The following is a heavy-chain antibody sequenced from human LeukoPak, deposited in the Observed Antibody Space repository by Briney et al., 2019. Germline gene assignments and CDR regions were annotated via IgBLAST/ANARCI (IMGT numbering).Heavy chain of an antibody. CDR1: GGTFSSYA. CDR3: ARGLRAGYSSGKVFDY. CDR2: IIPIFGTA. D-gene: IGHD6-19*01. Sequence: SVTVSCKASGGTFSSYAISWVRQAPGQGLEWMGGIIPIFGTANYAQKFQGRVTITADESTSTAYMELSSLRSEDTAVYYCARGLRAGYSSGKVFDYWGQGTLVTVSS. V-gene: IGHV1-69*13. J-gene: IGHJ4*02.